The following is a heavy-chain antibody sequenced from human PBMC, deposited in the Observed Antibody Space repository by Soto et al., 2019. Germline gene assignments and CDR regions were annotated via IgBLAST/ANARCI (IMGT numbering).Heavy chain of an antibody. J-gene: IGHJ6*02. CDR2: IYSRGDT. Sequence: QVQLQESGLGLVKPSETLSLTCSVSGGSMRSYYWNWLRQPAGKGLEWIGRIYSRGDTNYNPSVKSRVTMSVDTSKNEFSLRLNSVTAADTAVYYCAGIGEDVYYGMDVWGQGTTVTVSS. CDR1: GGSMRSYY. D-gene: IGHD2-21*01. V-gene: IGHV4-4*07. CDR3: AGIGEDVYYGMDV.